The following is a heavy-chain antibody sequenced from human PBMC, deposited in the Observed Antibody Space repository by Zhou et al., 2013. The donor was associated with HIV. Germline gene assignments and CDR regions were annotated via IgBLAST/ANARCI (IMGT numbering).Heavy chain of an antibody. CDR1: SDTFSYYG. CDR2: LVPLEYTL. CDR3: ARVWGMYQVLHASQH. Sequence: QVQLVQSGAEVKKPGSSVTVSCKAASDTFSYYGMNWVRQAPGQGLEWIGGLVPLEYTLKGAPRYAHKFQGRVTITADEYRQTSYLHLSSLTSDDTGIYYCARVWGMYQVLHASQHWGRGTRGHRSPQ. D-gene: IGHD3-16*01. V-gene: IGHV1-69*01. J-gene: IGHJ1*01.